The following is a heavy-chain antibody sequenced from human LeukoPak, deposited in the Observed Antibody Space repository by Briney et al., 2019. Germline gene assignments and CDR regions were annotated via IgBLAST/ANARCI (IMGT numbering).Heavy chain of an antibody. J-gene: IGHJ4*02. V-gene: IGHV3-23*01. CDR1: GFTFSSYA. CDR2: ISGSGDNT. D-gene: IGHD3-10*01. Sequence: GGSLRLSCAASGFTFSSYAMTWVRQAPGKGLGWVSSISGSGDNTYYADSVRGRFTISRDTSKSTLYLQMNSLRAEDTAVYYCARGLTMGNPFDFWGQGTLVTVSS. CDR3: ARGLTMGNPFDF.